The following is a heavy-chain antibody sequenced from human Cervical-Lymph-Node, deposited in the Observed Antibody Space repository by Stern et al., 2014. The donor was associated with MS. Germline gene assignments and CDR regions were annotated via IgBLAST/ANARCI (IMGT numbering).Heavy chain of an antibody. D-gene: IGHD3-22*01. V-gene: IGHV4-31*03. J-gene: IGHJ5*02. CDR1: GGSISSGGYY. Sequence: QLQESGPGLVKPSQTLSLTCTVSGGSISSGGYYWSWIRQHPGQGLAWIGYIYYSGSTYYNPSLKSRVTISVDASKNQFSVKLSSVTAADTAVYYCARDLRYYYDSSGYYYRWFDPWGQGTLVTVSS. CDR3: ARDLRYYYDSSGYYYRWFDP. CDR2: IYYSGST.